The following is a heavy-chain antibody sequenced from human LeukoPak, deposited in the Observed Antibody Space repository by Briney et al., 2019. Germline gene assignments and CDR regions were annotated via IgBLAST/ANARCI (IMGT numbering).Heavy chain of an antibody. CDR1: GFTFSSYG. J-gene: IGHJ6*02. D-gene: IGHD4-17*01. Sequence: GGSLRLSCAASGFTFSSYGMHWVRQAPGKGLEWVAVISYDGSNKYYADSVKGRFTISRDKSKNTLYLQMNSLRAEDTAVYYCAKDLPTYGMDVWGQGTTVTVSS. CDR3: AKDLPTYGMDV. V-gene: IGHV3-30*18. CDR2: ISYDGSNK.